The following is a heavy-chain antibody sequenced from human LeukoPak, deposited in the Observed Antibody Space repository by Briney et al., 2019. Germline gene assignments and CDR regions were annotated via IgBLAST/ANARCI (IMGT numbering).Heavy chain of an antibody. CDR1: GGSISSYY. Sequence: SETLSLTCTVSGGSISSYYWSWIRQPPGKGLEWIGYIYYSGSTNYNPSLKSRVTISVDTSKNQFSLKLSSVTAADTAVYYCARPMIESNSYSSSWYYAFDIWGQGTMVTVSS. CDR3: ARPMIESNSYSSSWYYAFDI. J-gene: IGHJ3*02. CDR2: IYYSGST. D-gene: IGHD6-13*01. V-gene: IGHV4-59*08.